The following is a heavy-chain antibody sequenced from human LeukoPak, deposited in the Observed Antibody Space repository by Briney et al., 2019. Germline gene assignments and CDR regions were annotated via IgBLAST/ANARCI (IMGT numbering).Heavy chain of an antibody. V-gene: IGHV4-38-2*02. CDR3: ARGRDGDYSDH. CDR1: GYSISSGYY. D-gene: IGHD4-17*01. Sequence: PSETLSLTCTVSGYSISSGYYWGWIRQPPGKGLEWIGSIYHSGSTYYNPSLKSRVTISVDTSKNQFSLKLSSVTAADTAVYYWARGRDGDYSDHWGQRTLVTVSS. CDR2: IYHSGST. J-gene: IGHJ4*02.